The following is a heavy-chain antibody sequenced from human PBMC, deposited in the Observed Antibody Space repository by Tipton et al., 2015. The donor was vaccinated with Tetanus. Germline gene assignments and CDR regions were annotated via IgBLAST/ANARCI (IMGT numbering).Heavy chain of an antibody. J-gene: IGHJ5*01. D-gene: IGHD2-21*01. CDR3: ARRGEARANWFDS. CDR1: GFTFSDYG. V-gene: IGHV3-23*01. Sequence: SLRLSCAASGFTFSDYGMSWVRQAPGKGLEWVSSISGSGVQTNYADSVKGRFTVSRDNSKNTLYMQMNTLRDDDTAVYYCARRGEARANWFDSGGQGALVTVSS. CDR2: ISGSGVQT.